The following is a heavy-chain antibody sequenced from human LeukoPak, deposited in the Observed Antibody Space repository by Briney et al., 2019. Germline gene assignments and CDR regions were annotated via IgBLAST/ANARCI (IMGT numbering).Heavy chain of an antibody. V-gene: IGHV3-74*01. CDR1: VFTFNRFW. D-gene: IGHD6-25*01. Sequence: SGGSLRLSCAASVFTFNRFWMHCVRQAPGKGLVWVSRFISDGSSTNYADSVKGRFTISRDNAKNTLYLQMNSLRAEDTALYYRAKEDVDRTGATSGAFDIWGQGTMVTVSS. CDR3: AKEDVDRTGATSGAFDI. J-gene: IGHJ3*02. CDR2: FISDGSST.